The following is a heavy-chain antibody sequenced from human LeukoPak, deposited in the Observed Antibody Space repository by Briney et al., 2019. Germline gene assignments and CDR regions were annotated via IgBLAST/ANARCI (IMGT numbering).Heavy chain of an antibody. CDR3: AKGVRLWFAFYFDY. D-gene: IGHD3-10*01. CDR2: ISGNGYST. J-gene: IGHJ4*02. Sequence: GGSLRLSCAASGFNLGNYAMSWFRQAPGKGLEWVSAISGNGYSTYYADSAKGRFTISSESSGNTLSLQMHNLRAEDTAVYYCAKGVRLWFAFYFDYWGQGTLVTVSS. CDR1: GFNLGNYA. V-gene: IGHV3-23*01.